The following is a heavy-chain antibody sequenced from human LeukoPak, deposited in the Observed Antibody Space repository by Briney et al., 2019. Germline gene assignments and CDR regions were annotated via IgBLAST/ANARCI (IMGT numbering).Heavy chain of an antibody. CDR1: GYTFTGYY. D-gene: IGHD3-10*01. CDR2: INPNSGGT. Sequence: ASVKVSCKASGYTFTGYYMHWVQQAPGQGLEWMGWINPNSGGTNYAQKFQGRVTMTRDTSISTAYMELSRLRSDDTAVYYCAREEVLLWFGESTHWFDPWGQGTLVTVSS. CDR3: AREEVLLWFGESTHWFDP. J-gene: IGHJ5*02. V-gene: IGHV1-2*02.